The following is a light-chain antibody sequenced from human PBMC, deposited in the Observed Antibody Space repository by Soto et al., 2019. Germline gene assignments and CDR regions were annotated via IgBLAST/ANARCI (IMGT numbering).Light chain of an antibody. Sequence: QSVLTQPPSASGSPGQSVTISCGGTRSDVGAYNYVSWYQQHPGKAPKLMIYEVAKRPSGVPDRFSGSKSGTTASLTVSGLQPEDEADYYCISYAGSTNFFVFGTGTKVTVL. CDR2: EVA. V-gene: IGLV2-8*01. CDR1: RSDVGAYNY. J-gene: IGLJ1*01. CDR3: ISYAGSTNFFV.